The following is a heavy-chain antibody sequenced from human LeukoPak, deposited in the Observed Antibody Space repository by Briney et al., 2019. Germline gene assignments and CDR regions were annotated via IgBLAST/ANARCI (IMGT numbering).Heavy chain of an antibody. J-gene: IGHJ3*02. CDR1: GGSFSGYY. CDR3: ARVLHYYYDSSGYPAGAFDI. Sequence: SETLSLTCAVYGGSFSGYYWSWIRQPPGKGLEWIVEINHSGSTNYNPSLKSRVTISVDTSKNQFSLKLRSVTAADTAVYYCARVLHYYYDSSGYPAGAFDIWGQGTMVTVSS. V-gene: IGHV4-34*01. CDR2: INHSGST. D-gene: IGHD3-22*01.